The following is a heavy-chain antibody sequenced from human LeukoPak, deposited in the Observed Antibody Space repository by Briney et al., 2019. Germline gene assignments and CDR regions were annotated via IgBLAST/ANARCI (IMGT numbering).Heavy chain of an antibody. Sequence: GRSLRLSCAASGFTFSSYAMHWVRQAPGKGLEWVAVISYDGSNKYYADSVKGRFTISRDNSKNTLYLQMNSLRAEDTAVYYCASDSSGYYVTILYYFDYWGQGTLVTVSS. CDR1: GFTFSSYA. D-gene: IGHD3-22*01. J-gene: IGHJ4*02. CDR3: ASDSSGYYVTILYYFDY. CDR2: ISYDGSNK. V-gene: IGHV3-30-3*01.